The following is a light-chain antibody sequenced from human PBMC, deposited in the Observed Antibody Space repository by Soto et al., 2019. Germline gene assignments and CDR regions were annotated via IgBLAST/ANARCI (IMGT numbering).Light chain of an antibody. CDR3: CSYAGSSTLGV. CDR1: SSDVGSYNL. Sequence: QSALTQPASVSGSPGQAITISCTGTSSDVGSYNLVSWYQQHPGKAPKLMIYEVSKRPSGVSNRFSGSKSGNTASLTIYGLQAEDEADYYCCSYAGSSTLGVFGGGTKLTVL. V-gene: IGLV2-23*02. J-gene: IGLJ3*02. CDR2: EVS.